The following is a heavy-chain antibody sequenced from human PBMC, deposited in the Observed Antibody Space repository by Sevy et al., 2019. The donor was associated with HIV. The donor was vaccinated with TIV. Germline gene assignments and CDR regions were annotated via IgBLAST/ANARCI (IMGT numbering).Heavy chain of an antibody. Sequence: ASVKVSCKASGYTFTGQYIHWVRQAPGQGLEWMGWINPKSGGSNYAQEFQGRVTMTRDTSISTAYMEVSGLPSDDTAVYYCARDLRLRGYCYGSFDYWGQGTLVTVSS. D-gene: IGHD2-2*03. CDR3: ARDLRLRGYCYGSFDY. J-gene: IGHJ4*02. CDR2: INPKSGGS. V-gene: IGHV1-2*02. CDR1: GYTFTGQY.